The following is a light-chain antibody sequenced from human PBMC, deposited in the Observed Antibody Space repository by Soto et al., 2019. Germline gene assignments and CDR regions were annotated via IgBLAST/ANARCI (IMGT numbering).Light chain of an antibody. CDR3: QQYGSSPWT. J-gene: IGKJ1*01. V-gene: IGKV3-20*01. Sequence: ETLMTQSPSTRSVSPGERAALSCRASQSVSSNLAWYQQKPGQAPRLLIYGASSRATGIPDRFSGSGSGTDFTLTISRLEPEDFALYYCQQYGSSPWTFGQGTKVDIK. CDR2: GAS. CDR1: QSVSSN.